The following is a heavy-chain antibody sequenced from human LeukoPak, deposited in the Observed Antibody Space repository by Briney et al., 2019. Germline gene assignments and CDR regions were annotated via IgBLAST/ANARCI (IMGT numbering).Heavy chain of an antibody. CDR3: ARDPPSFQH. CDR1: GLTFSNYV. CDR2: ISNSGSYI. J-gene: IGHJ1*01. Sequence: GGSLRLSCAASGLTFSNYVMHWVRQAPGKGLEWVSTISNSGSYIYYADSVKGRFTISRDNAKNSLFLQMNSLRAEDTAVYYCARDPPSFQHWGQGTLVTVSS. V-gene: IGHV3-21*01.